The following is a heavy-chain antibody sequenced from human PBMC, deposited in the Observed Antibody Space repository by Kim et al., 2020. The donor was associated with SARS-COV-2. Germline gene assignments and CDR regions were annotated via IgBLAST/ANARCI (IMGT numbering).Heavy chain of an antibody. CDR3: ARSLTETWRYSGYDFGY. D-gene: IGHD5-12*01. CDR2: ISSSSSYI. Sequence: GGSLRLSCAASGFTFSSYSMNWVRQAPGKGLEWVSSISSSSSYIYYADSVKGRFTISRDNAKNSLYLQMNSLRAEDTAVYYCARSLTETWRYSGYDFGYWGQGTLVTVSS. J-gene: IGHJ4*02. CDR1: GFTFSSYS. V-gene: IGHV3-21*01.